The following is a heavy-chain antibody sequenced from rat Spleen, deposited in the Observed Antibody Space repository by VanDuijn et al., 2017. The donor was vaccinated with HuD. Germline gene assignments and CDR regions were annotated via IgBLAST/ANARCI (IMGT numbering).Heavy chain of an antibody. CDR1: GFTFSDYN. CDR3: ARHAYYDGYYHDPHWFAY. V-gene: IGHV5-22*01. Sequence: EVQLVESGGGLVQPGRSLKLSCAASGFTFSDYNMAWVRQAPKTGLEWVATISSDGSSTYYGDSVKGRFTISRDNAKSNLYLQMNSLRSEETATYYCARHAYYDGYYHDPHWFAYWGQGTLVTVSS. CDR2: ISSDGSST. D-gene: IGHD1-12*03. J-gene: IGHJ3*01.